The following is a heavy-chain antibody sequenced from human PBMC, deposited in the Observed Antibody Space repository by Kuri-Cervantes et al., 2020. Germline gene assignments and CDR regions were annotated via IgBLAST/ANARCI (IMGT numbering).Heavy chain of an antibody. J-gene: IGHJ6*02. V-gene: IGHV3-74*01. CDR2: ISRDGRST. Sequence: GGSLRLSCAASGFTFGDYWMHWVRQVPGKGLVWVSRISRDGRSTSYADSVKGRFTISRDNAKNTLYLQMNSLRAEDTAVYYCARDANVYYYYGMDVWGQGTTVTV. CDR1: GFTFGDYW. CDR3: ARDANVYYYYGMDV.